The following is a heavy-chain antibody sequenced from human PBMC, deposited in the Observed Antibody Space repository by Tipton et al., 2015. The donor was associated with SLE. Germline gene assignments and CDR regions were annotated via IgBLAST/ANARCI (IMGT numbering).Heavy chain of an antibody. D-gene: IGHD6-13*01. CDR3: ATGGYSSSTGPYAFDI. J-gene: IGHJ3*02. Sequence: QSGPEVKKPGSSVKVSCKASGGTFSSYAISWVRQAPGQGLEWMGRIIPIFGTANYAQKFQGRVTITADESTSTAYMELSCLRSEDTAVYYCATGGYSSSTGPYAFDIWGQGTMVTVSS. CDR1: GGTFSSYA. V-gene: IGHV1-69*15. CDR2: IIPIFGTA.